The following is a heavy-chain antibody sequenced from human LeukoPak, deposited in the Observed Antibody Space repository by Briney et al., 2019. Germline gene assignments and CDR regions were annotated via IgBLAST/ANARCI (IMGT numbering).Heavy chain of an antibody. CDR2: IYTSGST. D-gene: IGHD2-2*01. CDR1: GGSISSYY. J-gene: IGHJ4*02. CDR3: ARSGYCSSTSCYAVDYLDY. Sequence: PSETLSLTCTVSGGSISSYYWSWIRQPAGKGLEWIGRIYTSGSTNYNPSLKSRVTISVDKSKNQFSLKLSSVTAADTAVYYCARSGYCSSTSCYAVDYLDYWGQGTLVTVSS. V-gene: IGHV4-4*07.